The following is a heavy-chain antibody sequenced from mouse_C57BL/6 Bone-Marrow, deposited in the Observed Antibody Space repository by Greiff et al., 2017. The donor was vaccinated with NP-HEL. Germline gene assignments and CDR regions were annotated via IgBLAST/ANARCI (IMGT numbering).Heavy chain of an antibody. CDR1: GFTFSSYG. V-gene: IGHV5-6*01. CDR3: ARQYSSGFAY. J-gene: IGHJ3*01. CDR2: ISSGGSYT. D-gene: IGHD3-2*02. Sequence: EVKVVESGGDLVKPGGSLKLSCAASGFTFSSYGMSWVRQTPDKRLEWVATISSGGSYTYYPDSVKGRFTISRDNAKNTLYLQMSSLKSEDTAMYYCARQYSSGFAYWGQGTLVTVSA.